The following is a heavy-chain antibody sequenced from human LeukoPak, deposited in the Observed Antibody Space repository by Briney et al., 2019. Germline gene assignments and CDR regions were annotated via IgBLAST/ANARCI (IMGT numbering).Heavy chain of an antibody. V-gene: IGHV3-21*01. Sequence: GGSLRLSCVVSGFTFSNYAMNWVRQAPGKGLEWVSAISGNGGGIYYADSVKGRFTISRDNAKNSLYLQMNSLRAEDTAVYYCAREKNVGLRYGMDVWGQGTTVTVSS. CDR3: AREKNVGLRYGMDV. D-gene: IGHD1-26*01. CDR1: GFTFSNYA. J-gene: IGHJ6*02. CDR2: ISGNGGGI.